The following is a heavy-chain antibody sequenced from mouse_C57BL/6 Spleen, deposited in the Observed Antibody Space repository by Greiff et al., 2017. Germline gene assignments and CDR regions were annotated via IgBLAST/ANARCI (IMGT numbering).Heavy chain of an antibody. V-gene: IGHV1-81*01. CDR2: IYPRSGNT. CDR1: GYTFTSYG. J-gene: IGHJ1*03. Sequence: VKLQQSGAELARPGASVKLSCKASGYTFTSYGISWVKQRTGQGLEWIGEIYPRSGNTYYNEKFKGKATLTADNSSSTAYMELRSLTSEGSAVYFCARRGIYSKVWYFDVWGTGTTVTVSS. D-gene: IGHD2-5*01. CDR3: ARRGIYSKVWYFDV.